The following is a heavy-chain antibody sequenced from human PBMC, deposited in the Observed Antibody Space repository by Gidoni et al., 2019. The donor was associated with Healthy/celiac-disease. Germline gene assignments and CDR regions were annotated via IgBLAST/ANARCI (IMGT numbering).Heavy chain of an antibody. CDR2: INAGNGNT. Sequence: QVQLVQSGAEVKKPGASVKVSCKASGYTFTSYAMHWVRQAPGQRLEWMGWINAGNGNTKYSQKFQGRVTITRDTSASTAYMELSSLRSEDTAVYYCARPYNRIVGATEIWGQGTMVTVSS. CDR3: ARPYNRIVGATEI. CDR1: GYTFTSYA. J-gene: IGHJ3*02. D-gene: IGHD1-26*01. V-gene: IGHV1-3*01.